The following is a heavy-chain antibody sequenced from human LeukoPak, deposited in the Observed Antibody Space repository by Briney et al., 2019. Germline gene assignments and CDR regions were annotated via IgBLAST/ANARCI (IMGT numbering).Heavy chain of an antibody. V-gene: IGHV5-51*01. CDR2: IYPGDSDT. CDR3: ARQPLSGSGVGAFDI. Sequence: GESLKISCKGSGYSFTSYWIGWVRQMPGKGLEWMGIIYPGDSDTRYSPSFQGQVTISADKSISTAYLQWSNLKASDTAMYYCARQPLSGSGVGAFDIWGQGTMVTVSS. J-gene: IGHJ3*02. D-gene: IGHD1-26*01. CDR1: GYSFTSYW.